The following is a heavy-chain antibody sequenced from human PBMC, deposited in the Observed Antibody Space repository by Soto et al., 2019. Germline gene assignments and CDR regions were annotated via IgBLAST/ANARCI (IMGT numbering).Heavy chain of an antibody. Sequence: SETLSLTCTVSGGSIINYYWSWILQPPWKGLEWIGYIYYSGSTNYNPSLRSRVTISVDTSKSQVSLRLSSVTAADTAVYYCARRYGSAIDYWGQGTLVTVSS. CDR3: ARRYGSAIDY. CDR2: IYYSGST. V-gene: IGHV4-59*12. D-gene: IGHD1-26*01. CDR1: GGSIINYY. J-gene: IGHJ4*02.